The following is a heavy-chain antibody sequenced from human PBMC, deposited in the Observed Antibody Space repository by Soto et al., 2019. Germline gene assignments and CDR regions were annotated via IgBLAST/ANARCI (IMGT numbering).Heavy chain of an antibody. CDR1: GLTFSTNS. J-gene: IGHJ4*02. CDR3: ARVSGESYPGSRVFDS. CDR2: ITDTGGDS. Sequence: PGGSLRPSCPASGLTFSTNSMSCVRQAPGGGLEWVSVITDTGGDSLYAESVKGRVTISRDNSKNTLYLQMNRLRAEDTAIYYCARVSGESYPGSRVFDSWGQGTRVTVSS. V-gene: IGHV3-23*01. D-gene: IGHD3-10*01.